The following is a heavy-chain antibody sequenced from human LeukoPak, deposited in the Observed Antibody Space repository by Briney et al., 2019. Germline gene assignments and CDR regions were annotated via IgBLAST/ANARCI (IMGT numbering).Heavy chain of an antibody. V-gene: IGHV1-18*01. J-gene: IGHJ4*02. D-gene: IGHD3-22*01. CDR3: ASEPLYDSSGWIDY. Sequence: GASVKVSCKVSGYTLTELSMHWVRQAPGQGLEWMGWISAYNGNTNYAQKLQGRVTMTTDTSTSTAYMELRSLRSDDTAVYYCASEPLYDSSGWIDYWGQGTLVTVSS. CDR1: GYTLTELS. CDR2: ISAYNGNT.